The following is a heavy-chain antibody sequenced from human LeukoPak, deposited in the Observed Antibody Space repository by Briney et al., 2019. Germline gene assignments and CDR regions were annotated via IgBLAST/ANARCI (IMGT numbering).Heavy chain of an antibody. D-gene: IGHD6-13*01. J-gene: IGHJ3*02. CDR1: GYTFTIYG. V-gene: IGHV1-18*01. CDR3: ARATPGIAAAGAFDI. CDR2: ISAYNGNT. Sequence: ASVKVSFKASGYTFTIYGISWVRQAPGQGLEWMGWISAYNGNTNYAQKLQGRVTMTTDTSTSTAYMELRSLRSDDTAVYYCARATPGIAAAGAFDIWGQGTMVTVSS.